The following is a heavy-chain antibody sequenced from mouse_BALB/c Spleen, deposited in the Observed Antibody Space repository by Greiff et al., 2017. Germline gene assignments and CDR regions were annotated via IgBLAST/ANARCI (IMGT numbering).Heavy chain of an antibody. CDR1: GFTFSSYA. D-gene: IGHD2-4*01. CDR2: ISSGGST. CDR3: ARPLYYDYDGFAY. V-gene: IGHV5-6-5*01. J-gene: IGHJ3*01. Sequence: EVKLMESGGGLVKPGGSLKLSCAASGFTFSSYAMSWVRQTPEKRLEWVASISSGGSTYYPDSVKGRFTISRDNARNILYLQMSSLRSEDTAMYYCARPLYYDYDGFAYWGQGTLVTVSA.